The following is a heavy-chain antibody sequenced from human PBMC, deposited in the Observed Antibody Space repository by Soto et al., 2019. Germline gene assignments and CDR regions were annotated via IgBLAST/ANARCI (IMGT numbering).Heavy chain of an antibody. J-gene: IGHJ4*02. V-gene: IGHV3-11*01. CDR3: ARMAPPIDY. D-gene: IGHD5-12*01. Sequence: QVQLVESGGGLVKPGGSLRLSCAASGFTFSDYYMSWIRQAPGKGLERVSDISSSGSTIYYAVAVKGRFTISRANSKTALYLQMNSLRAEDTAVYDCARMAPPIDYWGQGTLVTVSS. CDR2: ISSSGSTI. CDR1: GFTFSDYY.